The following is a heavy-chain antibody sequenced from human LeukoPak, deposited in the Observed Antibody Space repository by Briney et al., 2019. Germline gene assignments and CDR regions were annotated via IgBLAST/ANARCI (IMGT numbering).Heavy chain of an antibody. J-gene: IGHJ4*02. V-gene: IGHV4-34*01. Sequence: PSETLSLTCAVYGGSFSGYYWSWIRQPPGKGLEWIGEINHSGSTNYNPSLKSRVTISVDTSKNQFSLTLSSVTAADTAVYYCAREIEMATPNPPPFDYWGQGTLVTVSS. CDR2: INHSGST. CDR3: AREIEMATPNPPPFDY. CDR1: GGSFSGYY. D-gene: IGHD5-24*01.